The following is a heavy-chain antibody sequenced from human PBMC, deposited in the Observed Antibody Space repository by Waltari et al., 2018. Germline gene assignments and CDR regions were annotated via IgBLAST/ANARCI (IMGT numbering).Heavy chain of an antibody. CDR2: ISWNSGSI. Sequence: EVQLVESGGGLVQPGRSLRLSCAASGFTFDDYAMHWVRQAPGKGLEWVSGISWNSGSIGYADSVKGRFTISRDNAKNSLYLQMNSLRAEDTAVYYCAKYAPLVGADYFDYWGQGTLVTVSS. CDR3: AKYAPLVGADYFDY. CDR1: GFTFDDYA. J-gene: IGHJ4*02. V-gene: IGHV3-9*01. D-gene: IGHD1-26*01.